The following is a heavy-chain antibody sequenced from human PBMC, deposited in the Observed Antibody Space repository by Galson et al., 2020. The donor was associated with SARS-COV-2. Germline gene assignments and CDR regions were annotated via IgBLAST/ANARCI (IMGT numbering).Heavy chain of an antibody. D-gene: IGHD3-10*01. Sequence: GGSLRLSCAASGFTFSSYAMSWVRQAPGKGLEWVSGISDSGGGTYYADSVKGRFTISRDNSKNTLYLQMSSLRGDDTAIYYCAKDRKSYGSGSDGTTDDYWGQGTLVTVSS. CDR1: GFTFSSYA. J-gene: IGHJ4*02. CDR2: ISDSGGGT. CDR3: AKDRKSYGSGSDGTTDDY. V-gene: IGHV3-23*01.